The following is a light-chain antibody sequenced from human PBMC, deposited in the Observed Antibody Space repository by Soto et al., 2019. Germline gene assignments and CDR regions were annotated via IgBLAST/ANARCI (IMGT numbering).Light chain of an antibody. CDR3: QHYNSYSEG. CDR1: QTISSW. V-gene: IGKV1-5*03. CDR2: KAS. Sequence: DIQMTQSPSTLSGSVGDRVTITCRASQTISSWLAWYQQKPGKAPKLLIYKASTLKSGVPSRFSGSGSGTEFTLTISSLQSDDFATYYCQHYNSYSEGFGQGTRWIS. J-gene: IGKJ1*01.